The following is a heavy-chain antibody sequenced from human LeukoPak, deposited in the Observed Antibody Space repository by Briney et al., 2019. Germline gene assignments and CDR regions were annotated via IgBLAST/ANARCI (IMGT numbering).Heavy chain of an antibody. V-gene: IGHV4-59*11. Sequence: SETLSLTCTVSGGSISSHYWSWIRQPPGKGLEWIGYIYYSGSTNYNPSLKSRVTISVDTSKNQFSLKLSSVTAADTAVYYCARARDYSSTSCYGNWFDPWGQGTLVTVSS. J-gene: IGHJ5*02. D-gene: IGHD2-2*01. CDR3: ARARDYSSTSCYGNWFDP. CDR1: GGSISSHY. CDR2: IYYSGST.